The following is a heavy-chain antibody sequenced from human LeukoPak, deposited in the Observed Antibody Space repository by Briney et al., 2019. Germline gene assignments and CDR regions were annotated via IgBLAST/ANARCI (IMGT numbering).Heavy chain of an antibody. D-gene: IGHD1-26*01. V-gene: IGHV6-1*01. CDR3: ARVSSPWSPRDAFDI. J-gene: IGHJ3*02. CDR1: GDSVSSNSAT. Sequence: SQTLSLTCAISGDSVSSNSATWNSIRQSPSRGLEWLGRTYYTSRWFNDYAVSVKSRITINPDTSKNQFSLHLNSVTPEDTAVYYCARVSSPWSPRDAFDIWGQGTMVTVSS. CDR2: TYYTSRWFN.